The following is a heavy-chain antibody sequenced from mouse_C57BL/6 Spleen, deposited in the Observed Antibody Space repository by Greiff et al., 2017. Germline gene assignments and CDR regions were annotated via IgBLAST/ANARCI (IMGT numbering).Heavy chain of an antibody. CDR1: GYTFTSYW. CDR3: AGSDSYGSSPCFAY. CDR2: IDPSDSYT. V-gene: IGHV1-59*01. J-gene: IGHJ3*01. Sequence: VQLQQPGAELVRPGTSVKLSCKASGYTFTSYWMHWVKQRPGQGLEWIGVIDPSDSYTNYNQKFKGKATLTVDTSSSTAYMQLSSLTSEDSAVYYCAGSDSYGSSPCFAYWGQGTLVTVSA. D-gene: IGHD1-1*01.